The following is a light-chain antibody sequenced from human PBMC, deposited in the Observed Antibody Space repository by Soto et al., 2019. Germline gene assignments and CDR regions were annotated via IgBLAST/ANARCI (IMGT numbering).Light chain of an antibody. V-gene: IGKV3-20*01. CDR3: HQYASSPLT. CDR2: GAS. J-gene: IGKJ5*01. CDR1: QSVGSNY. Sequence: EIVLTQSPGTLSLSPGERAALCCRASQSVGSNYLAWYQQTPGQAPRLLIHGASTRATGIPDRFSGSGSGTDFTLTLSRLESEDSAVYYCHQYASSPLTFGQGTRLEIK.